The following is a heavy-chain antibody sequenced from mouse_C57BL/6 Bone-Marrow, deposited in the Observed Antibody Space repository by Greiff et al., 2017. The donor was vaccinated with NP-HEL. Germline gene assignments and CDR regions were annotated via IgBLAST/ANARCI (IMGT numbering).Heavy chain of an antibody. CDR3: ARRAVVAYYFDY. J-gene: IGHJ2*01. CDR2: ISNGGGST. CDR1: GFTFSDYY. V-gene: IGHV5-12*01. Sequence: EVKVVESGGGLVQPGGSLKLSCAASGFTFSDYYMYWVRQTPEKRLEWVAYISNGGGSTYYPDTVKGRFTISRDNAKNTLYLQMSRLKSEDTAMYYCARRAVVAYYFDYWGQGTTLTVSS. D-gene: IGHD1-1*01.